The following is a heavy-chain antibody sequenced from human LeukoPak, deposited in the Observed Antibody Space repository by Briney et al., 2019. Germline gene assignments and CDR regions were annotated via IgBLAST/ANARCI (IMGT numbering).Heavy chain of an antibody. D-gene: IGHD6-13*01. CDR3: AKVQDGSSWYEYFQH. Sequence: GGSLRLSCAASGSTFSTYSMNWVRQAPGKGLEWVSSFSSSSTYIYYADSVKGRFTISRDNAKNSLFLQMNSLRAEDTAVYYCAKVQDGSSWYEYFQHWGQGTLVTVSS. CDR1: GSTFSTYS. CDR2: FSSSSTYI. J-gene: IGHJ1*01. V-gene: IGHV3-21*01.